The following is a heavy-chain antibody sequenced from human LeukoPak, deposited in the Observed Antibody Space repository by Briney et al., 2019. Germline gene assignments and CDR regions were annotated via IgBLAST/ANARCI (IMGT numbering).Heavy chain of an antibody. D-gene: IGHD3-10*01. CDR3: ARVWFGEAGPNWFDP. J-gene: IGHJ5*02. CDR2: INHSGST. Sequence: PSETLSLTCAVYGGSFSGYYWSWIRQPPGKGLEWIGEINHSGSTNYNPSLKSRVTISVDTSKNQFSLKLSPVTAADTAVYYCARVWFGEAGPNWFDPWGQGTLVTVSS. CDR1: GGSFSGYY. V-gene: IGHV4-34*01.